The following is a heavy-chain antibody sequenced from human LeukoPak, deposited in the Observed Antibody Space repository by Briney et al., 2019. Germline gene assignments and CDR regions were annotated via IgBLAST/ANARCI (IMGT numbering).Heavy chain of an antibody. CDR3: ARVQGSSGPGIFEY. D-gene: IGHD6-19*01. CDR1: GFTFSNSW. J-gene: IGHJ4*02. V-gene: IGHV3-7*01. Sequence: GGCLRLSCAASGFTFSNSWVSWVRQAPGKGLEWVANIKQDGSEKFYVDCVKGRFTISRDNAKKSLYLQVNSLRVEDTAVYYCARVQGSSGPGIFEYWGQGTLVTVSS. CDR2: IKQDGSEK.